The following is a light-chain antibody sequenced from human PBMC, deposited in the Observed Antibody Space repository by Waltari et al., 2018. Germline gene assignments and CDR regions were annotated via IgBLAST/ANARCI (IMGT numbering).Light chain of an antibody. CDR1: QSIGRY. CDR2: AAS. V-gene: IGKV3-20*01. Sequence: SCRASQSIGRYVAWYQQKPGQAPRLLIYAASSRDTGIPDRFSGSGAGTDFSLTISRLEPEDFAVYYCQNHERLPAMFGQGTKVEIK. CDR3: QNHERLPAM. J-gene: IGKJ1*01.